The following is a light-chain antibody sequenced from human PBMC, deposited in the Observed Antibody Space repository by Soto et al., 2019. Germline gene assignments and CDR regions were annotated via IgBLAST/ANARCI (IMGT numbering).Light chain of an antibody. V-gene: IGKV3-15*01. CDR1: PSIGGN. J-gene: IGKJ5*01. CDR3: QQHNNWPPIT. Sequence: VLTESPGTLSLSPGEGATLSCRASPSIGGNYLACYQQKPGQAPRHLIYGASTRATAIPARFSGSGSGTEFTLTISSLQSDDFAVYYCQQHNNWPPITFGQGTRLEI. CDR2: GAS.